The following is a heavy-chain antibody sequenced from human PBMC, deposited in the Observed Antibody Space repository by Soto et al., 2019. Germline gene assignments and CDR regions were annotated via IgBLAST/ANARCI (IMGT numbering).Heavy chain of an antibody. CDR1: GDSISSSYY. J-gene: IGHJ6*02. D-gene: IGHD3-3*02. CDR2: FYSSGTT. Sequence: PSETLSLTCTISGDSISSSYYWGWIRQPPGKGLEWIGSFYSSGTTYYNPSLRSRVTIFVDTSKNQFSLKLSSVTAADTAVYYCARLTIYQRDWEGYHYYGMDVWGQGTTVTVSS. CDR3: ARLTIYQRDWEGYHYYGMDV. V-gene: IGHV4-39*01.